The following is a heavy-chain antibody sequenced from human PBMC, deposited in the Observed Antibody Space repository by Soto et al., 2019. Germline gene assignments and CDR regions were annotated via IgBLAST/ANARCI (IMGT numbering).Heavy chain of an antibody. CDR1: GDSISSVDYF. CDR2: IYKSATT. V-gene: IGHV4-30-4*01. Sequence: SETLSLTCSVSGDSISSVDYFWAWIRQPPGQALEYIGYIYKSATTYYNPSFESRVAISLDTSRSQFSLNVTSVTAADTAVYFCARGRYCLTGRCFPNWFDSWGQGTLVT. J-gene: IGHJ5*01. CDR3: ARGRYCLTGRCFPNWFDS. D-gene: IGHD2-15*01.